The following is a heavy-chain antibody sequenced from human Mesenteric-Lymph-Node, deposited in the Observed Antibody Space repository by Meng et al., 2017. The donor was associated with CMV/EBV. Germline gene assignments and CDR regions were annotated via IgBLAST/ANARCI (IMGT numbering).Heavy chain of an antibody. V-gene: IGHV4-61*01. CDR2: IYYNGNT. CDR1: GGTISSGSYY. D-gene: IGHD1-26*01. CDR3: ARSNSGSLDWFDP. J-gene: IGHJ5*02. Sequence: VSGGTISSGSYYWRWIRQPPGRGLEWIGCIYYNGNTDYNPSLRDRVNISVDTSKNQFSLRLNSVTAADTAVYYCARSNSGSLDWFDPWGQGTLVTVSS.